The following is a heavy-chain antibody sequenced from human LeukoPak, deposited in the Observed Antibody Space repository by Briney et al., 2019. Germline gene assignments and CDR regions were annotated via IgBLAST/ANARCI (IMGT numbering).Heavy chain of an antibody. J-gene: IGHJ4*02. CDR1: GGSISSGGYS. CDR2: IYYSGST. CDR3: AREHDGGIGYYFDY. V-gene: IGHV4-30-4*07. Sequence: SETLSLTCAVSGGSISSGGYSWSWIRQPPGKGLEWIGYIYYSGSTYYNPSLKSRVTISVDTSKNQFSLKLSSVTAADTAVYYCAREHDGGIGYYFDYWGQGTLVTVSS. D-gene: IGHD3-16*01.